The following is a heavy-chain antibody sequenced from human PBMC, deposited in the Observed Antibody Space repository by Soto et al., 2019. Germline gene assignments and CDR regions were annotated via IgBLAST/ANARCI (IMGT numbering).Heavy chain of an antibody. CDR2: IYSGGTA. Sequence: EEQLVETGGGLIQPGVSLRLSCAVSGFTVIRDYMNCVRQAPGKGLEWVSVIYSGGTAYHADYVKGRFTISRDNSGNTLFLQMNSLRADDTAMYYCATSTEWNAFDLWVQGTMVTVSS. V-gene: IGHV3-53*02. CDR1: GFTVIRDY. J-gene: IGHJ3*01. CDR3: ATSTEWNAFDL. D-gene: IGHD3-3*01.